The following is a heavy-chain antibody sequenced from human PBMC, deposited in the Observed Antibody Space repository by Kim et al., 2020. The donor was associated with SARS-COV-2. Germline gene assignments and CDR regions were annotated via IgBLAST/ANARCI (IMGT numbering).Heavy chain of an antibody. D-gene: IGHD6-6*01. V-gene: IGHV3-66*01. CDR1: GFTVSSNY. CDR3: VRILGSSSNRVY. CDR2: IYSGGST. J-gene: IGHJ4*02. Sequence: GGSPRLSCAASGFTVSSNYMSWVRQAPGKGLEWVSIIYSGGSTNYADSVKGRFTISRDNSKNTLYLQMNSLRAEDTAVYYCVRILGSSSNRVYWGQGTLVTVSS.